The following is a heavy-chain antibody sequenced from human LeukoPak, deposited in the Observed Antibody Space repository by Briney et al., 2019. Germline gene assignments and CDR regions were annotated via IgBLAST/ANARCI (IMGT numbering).Heavy chain of an antibody. V-gene: IGHV4-34*01. J-gene: IGHJ4*02. CDR1: GVPFSNYY. CDR3: TRAVAGHPD. CDR2: IDHSGYT. Sequence: SETLSLTCAVSGVPFSNYYWSWVRQSPRQGLEWIGEIDHSGYTNYNPSLKSRVTMSIDTSKNQFSLILTSVTAADAGVYYCTRAVAGHPDWGQGTLVTVSS. D-gene: IGHD6-19*01.